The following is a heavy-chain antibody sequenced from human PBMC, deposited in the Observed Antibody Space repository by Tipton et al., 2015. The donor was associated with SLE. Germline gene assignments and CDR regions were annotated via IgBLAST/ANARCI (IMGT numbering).Heavy chain of an antibody. CDR2: IRYDGSNK. CDR3: AKEGGDSQYYFQH. J-gene: IGHJ1*01. CDR1: GFTFSSYG. V-gene: IGHV3-30*02. D-gene: IGHD1-26*01. Sequence: SLRLSCAASGFTFSSYGMHWVRQAPGKGLEWVAFIRYDGSNKYYADSVKGRFTISRDNSKNTLYLQMNSLRAEDTAVYYCAKEGGDSQYYFQHWGQGTLVTVSS.